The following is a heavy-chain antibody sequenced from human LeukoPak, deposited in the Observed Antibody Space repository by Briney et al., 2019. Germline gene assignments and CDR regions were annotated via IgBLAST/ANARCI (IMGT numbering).Heavy chain of an antibody. Sequence: SETLSLTCEVSGGSISGDNWWSWVRQSPGKGLEWIGEIHHSGTTNYNPSLKSRVTISVDKSRSQFSLRLSSVTAADTAVYYCARERHGNYYDSSGYWRGNFDYWGQGTLVTVSS. D-gene: IGHD3-22*01. CDR2: IHHSGTT. CDR1: GGSISGDNW. CDR3: ARERHGNYYDSSGYWRGNFDY. V-gene: IGHV4-4*02. J-gene: IGHJ4*02.